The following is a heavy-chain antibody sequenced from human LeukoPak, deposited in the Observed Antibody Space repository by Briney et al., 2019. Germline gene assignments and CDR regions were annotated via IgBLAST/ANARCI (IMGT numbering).Heavy chain of an antibody. Sequence: GGSLRLSCAASGFTFSGSAMHWVRQASGKGLEWVGRIRSKVNNYATAYAASMKGRFTISRDDSKNTAYLQMNSLKTEDTAVYYCTRLGMAPTVTTRGYYYYYYMDVWGKGTTVTISS. D-gene: IGHD4-17*01. V-gene: IGHV3-73*01. J-gene: IGHJ6*03. CDR2: IRSKVNNYAT. CDR3: TRLGMAPTVTTRGYYYYYYMDV. CDR1: GFTFSGSA.